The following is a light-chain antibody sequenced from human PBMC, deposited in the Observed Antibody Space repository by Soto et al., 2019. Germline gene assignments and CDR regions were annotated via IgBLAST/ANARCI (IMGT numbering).Light chain of an antibody. CDR2: RAF. V-gene: IGKV3-15*01. CDR3: QQFLYSPET. J-gene: IGKJ3*01. Sequence: EVVMTQSPATLSVSPGETVTLSCTASESVLSNVAWYQQKPGQAPRLLIYRAFTRATGVPDRFSGSGSVTEFTLSITSLQSEDFAVYFCQQFLYSPETFGPGTKLDGK. CDR1: ESVLSN.